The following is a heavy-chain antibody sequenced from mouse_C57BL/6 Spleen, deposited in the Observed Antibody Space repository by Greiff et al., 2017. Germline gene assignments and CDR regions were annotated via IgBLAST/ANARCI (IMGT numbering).Heavy chain of an antibody. CDR1: GYSITSGYY. CDR2: LSYDGSN. Sequence: EVQLVESGPGLVKPSQSLSLTCSVTGYSITSGYYWNWIRQFPGNKLEWMGYLSYDGSNNYNPSLKNRSSITSDTSKNQFFLKLNAVTTEDTATYYCARGSGYVKEYYFDYWGQGTTLTVSS. D-gene: IGHD3-2*02. J-gene: IGHJ2*01. V-gene: IGHV3-6*01. CDR3: ARGSGYVKEYYFDY.